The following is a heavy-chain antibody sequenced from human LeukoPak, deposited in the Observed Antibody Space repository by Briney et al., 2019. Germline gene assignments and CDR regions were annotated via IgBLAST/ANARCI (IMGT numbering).Heavy chain of an antibody. J-gene: IGHJ4*02. V-gene: IGHV1-8*01. CDR1: GYTFTSYD. D-gene: IGHD3-22*01. CDR2: MNPNSGNT. Sequence: ASVKVSCKASGYTFTSYDINWVRQAPGQGLEWMGWMNPNSGNTGYAQKFQGRVTMTRNTSISTAYMELSSLRSEDTAVYYCARVLPYYCDSSGYSTSGFDYWGQGTLVTVSS. CDR3: ARVLPYYCDSSGYSTSGFDY.